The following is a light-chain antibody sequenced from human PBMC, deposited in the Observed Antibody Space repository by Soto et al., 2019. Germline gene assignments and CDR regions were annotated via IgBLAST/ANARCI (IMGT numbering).Light chain of an antibody. CDR3: QQYNSYLYT. J-gene: IGKJ2*01. CDR2: DAS. CDR1: QSISSW. V-gene: IGKV1-5*01. Sequence: DIQMTQSPSTLSASVGDRVTITCRASQSISSWLAWYQQKPGKAPKLLTYDASSLESGVPSRFSGSGSWTEFTLTISSLQPDDFATYYCQQYNSYLYTFGQGTKLEIK.